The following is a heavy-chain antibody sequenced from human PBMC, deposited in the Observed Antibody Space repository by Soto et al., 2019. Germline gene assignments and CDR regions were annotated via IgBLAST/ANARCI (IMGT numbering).Heavy chain of an antibody. CDR3: TTLIYCNSSSCYLY. Sequence: PVGSLRLSCAASGFAFRGSTVHWVRQAPGKGLEWIGRMRTKANNYATTYIESIRGRFTVSRDDSKNMAFLQMNSLKTEDTAVYYCTTLIYCNSSSCYLYWGQGTPVTVSS. D-gene: IGHD2-2*01. CDR1: GFAFRGST. V-gene: IGHV3-73*01. CDR2: MRTKANNYAT. J-gene: IGHJ4*02.